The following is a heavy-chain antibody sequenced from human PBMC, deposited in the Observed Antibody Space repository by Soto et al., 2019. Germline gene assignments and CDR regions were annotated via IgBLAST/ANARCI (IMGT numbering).Heavy chain of an antibody. CDR3: AKGEGGIGYYFDY. CDR2: ISGSGGST. D-gene: IGHD1-26*01. V-gene: IGHV3-23*01. CDR1: GFTFSSYA. Sequence: EVQLLESGGGLVQPGGSLRLSCAASGFTFSSYAMRWVRQAPGKGLEWVSAISGSGGSTYYADSVKGRFTISRDNSKNTLYLQMNSLRAEDTAVYYCAKGEGGIGYYFDYWGQGTLVTVSS. J-gene: IGHJ4*02.